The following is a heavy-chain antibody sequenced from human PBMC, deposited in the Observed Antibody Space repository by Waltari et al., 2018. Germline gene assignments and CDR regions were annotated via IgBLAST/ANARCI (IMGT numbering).Heavy chain of an antibody. CDR3: ARDPQAAAINWLDP. CDR2: INGGNGNT. Sequence: QVQLVQSGAEVKKPGASVKVSCKASGYTFTSYAMHWVRQAPGQRLEWMGWINGGNGNTKYSQKCQGGVTITRDTSERTGYMELSSLRSEDTAVYYCARDPQAAAINWLDPWGQGTLVTVSS. CDR1: GYTFTSYA. V-gene: IGHV1-3*01. D-gene: IGHD6-13*01. J-gene: IGHJ5*02.